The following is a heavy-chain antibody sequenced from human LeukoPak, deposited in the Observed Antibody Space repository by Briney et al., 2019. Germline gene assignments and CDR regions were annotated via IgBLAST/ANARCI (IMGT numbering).Heavy chain of an antibody. CDR3: ATYDSSGLLDF. CDR2: FDPADEKT. J-gene: IGHJ4*02. D-gene: IGHD3-22*01. V-gene: IGHV1-24*01. Sequence: ASVKVSCKVSGYKLTELSIHWVREAPGKGLEWVGGFDPADEKTIYAQKFQGRVTMTEDTSTDTAYMELSSLRSEDTALYYCATYDSSGLLDFWGQGTLVTVSS. CDR1: GYKLTELS.